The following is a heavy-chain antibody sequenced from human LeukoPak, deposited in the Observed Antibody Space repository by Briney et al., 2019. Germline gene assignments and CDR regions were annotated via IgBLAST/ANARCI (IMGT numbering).Heavy chain of an antibody. V-gene: IGHV3-21*01. J-gene: IGHJ3*02. CDR2: ISSRSTYI. CDR3: ARVFHAFDI. Sequence: GGSLRLSCAASGFTFSSYSMNWVRQAPGKGLEWVSSISSRSTYIYHADSVKGRFTISRDNAKNSLFLQMNSLRAEDTAVYYCARVFHAFDIWGQGTMVTVSS. CDR1: GFTFSSYS.